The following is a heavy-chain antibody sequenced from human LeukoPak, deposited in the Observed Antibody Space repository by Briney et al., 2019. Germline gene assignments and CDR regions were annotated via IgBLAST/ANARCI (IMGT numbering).Heavy chain of an antibody. CDR2: ISGSGGSS. V-gene: IGHV3-23*01. J-gene: IGHJ4*02. CDR3: AKGDTVAARGYFDY. D-gene: IGHD2-2*02. Sequence: SLCRSAFGSAFTFNSNAMIWVGQAPGTGREWVSAISGSGGSSDYADPVKGPLTIARDNSKNTLDLRMNSPKAEAMSDCDCAKGDTVAARGYFDYWGQGTLVTVSS. CDR1: AFTFNSNA.